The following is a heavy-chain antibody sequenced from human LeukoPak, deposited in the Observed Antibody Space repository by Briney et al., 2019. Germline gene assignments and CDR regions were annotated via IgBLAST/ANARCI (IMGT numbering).Heavy chain of an antibody. CDR1: GYTFTSYA. CDR3: ARSYLTYYYDSSGSRRLDDAFDI. D-gene: IGHD3-22*01. CDR2: INAGNGNT. V-gene: IGHV1-3*03. J-gene: IGHJ3*02. Sequence: ASVTVSCKASGYTFTSYAMHWVRQAPGQRLEWMGWINAGNGNTKYSQEFQGRVTITRDTSASTAYMELSSLRSENMAVYYCARSYLTYYYDSSGSRRLDDAFDIWGQGTMVTVSS.